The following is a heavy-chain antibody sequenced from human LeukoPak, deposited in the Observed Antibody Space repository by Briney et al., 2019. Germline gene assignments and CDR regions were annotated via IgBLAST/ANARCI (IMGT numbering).Heavy chain of an antibody. CDR3: AISRGYYDSSGYYYGWFDP. J-gene: IGHJ5*02. Sequence: GGSLRLSCAASGFTFNSYSMNWVRQAPGKGLEWVSSISGSNSYIYYADSMKGRFTISRDNAKNSLYLQMNSLRAEDTAVYYCAISRGYYDSSGYYYGWFDPWGQGTLVTVSS. D-gene: IGHD3-22*01. CDR2: ISGSNSYI. CDR1: GFTFNSYS. V-gene: IGHV3-21*04.